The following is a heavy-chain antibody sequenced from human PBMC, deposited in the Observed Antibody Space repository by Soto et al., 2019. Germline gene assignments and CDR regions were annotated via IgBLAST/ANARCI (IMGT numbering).Heavy chain of an antibody. Sequence: QVHLVQSGAVVENPGASVKVSCKASGYTFTNFGINWVRQAPGQGLEWMGWITPYNGNANYPQKHQDRLTITTDTSTNTAYLDLRSLRSDDTAVYFCARDRMFSGAHHDYWGQGTRVTVSS. CDR3: ARDRMFSGAHHDY. D-gene: IGHD1-26*01. CDR1: GYTFTNFG. CDR2: ITPYNGNA. J-gene: IGHJ4*02. V-gene: IGHV1-18*04.